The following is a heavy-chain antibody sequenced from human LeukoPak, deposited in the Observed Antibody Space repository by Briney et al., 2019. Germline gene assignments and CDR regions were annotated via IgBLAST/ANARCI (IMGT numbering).Heavy chain of an antibody. CDR2: ISSDGSTK. D-gene: IGHD1-26*01. V-gene: IGHV3-30-3*01. CDR1: GFTFSSHA. J-gene: IGHJ6*02. CDR3: AKDRVGATSGGNYYYYYGMDV. Sequence: PGGSLRLSCAASGFTFSSHAMHWVRQAPGKGLEWVAVISSDGSTKYYAESVKGRFIISRDNSKNTLYLQMNSLRAEDTAVYYCAKDRVGATSGGNYYYYYGMDVWGQGTTVTVSS.